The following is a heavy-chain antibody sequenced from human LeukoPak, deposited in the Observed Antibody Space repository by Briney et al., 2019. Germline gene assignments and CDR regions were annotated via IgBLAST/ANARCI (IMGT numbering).Heavy chain of an antibody. CDR2: INTNSGAT. V-gene: IGHV1-2*02. CDR3: ARPFGSGRRDAFAI. Sequence: ASVKVSCKAAGYTFTDYYMHWVRQAPGQGLEWMGWINTNSGATNSAQKFQGRVSMTSDTSISTAYMELNRLRSDDTAVYYCARPFGSGRRDAFAIWGPGTVVTVSS. CDR1: GYTFTDYY. D-gene: IGHD3-10*01. J-gene: IGHJ3*02.